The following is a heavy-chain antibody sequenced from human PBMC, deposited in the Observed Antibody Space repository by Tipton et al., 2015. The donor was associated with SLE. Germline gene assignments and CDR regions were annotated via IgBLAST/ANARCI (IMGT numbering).Heavy chain of an antibody. CDR1: GFTFSSYW. D-gene: IGHD7-27*01. V-gene: IGHV3-74*01. CDR3: AKGGTGKFDY. J-gene: IGHJ4*02. Sequence: GSLRLSCAASGFTFSSYWMHWVRQGPGGGLVWVSRINSDGSSSSYADSGKGRFTISRDNSKNMLDLQMNSLRVEDTAVYYCAKGGTGKFDYWGQGTLVTVSS. CDR2: INSDGSSS.